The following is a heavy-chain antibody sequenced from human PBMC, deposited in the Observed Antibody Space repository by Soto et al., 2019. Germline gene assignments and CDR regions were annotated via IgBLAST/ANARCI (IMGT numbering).Heavy chain of an antibody. CDR2: IYYSGST. CDR1: GGSISSYY. CDR3: ARDRYIVVVPAAMRHGMDV. Sequence: SETLSLTCTVSGGSISSYYWSWIRQPPGRGLEWIGYIYYSGSTNYNPSLKSRVTISVDTSKNQFSLKLSSVTAADTAVYYCARDRYIVVVPAAMRHGMDVWGQGTTVTVSS. D-gene: IGHD2-2*01. V-gene: IGHV4-59*12. J-gene: IGHJ6*02.